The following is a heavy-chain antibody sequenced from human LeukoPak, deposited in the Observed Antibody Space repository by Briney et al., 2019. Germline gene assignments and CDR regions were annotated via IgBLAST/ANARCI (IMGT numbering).Heavy chain of an antibody. CDR2: INHSGGT. CDR3: ARGPHCSGGSCYFNYYYYYGMDV. V-gene: IGHV4-34*01. J-gene: IGHJ6*02. CDR1: GGSFSGYY. Sequence: SETLSLTCAVYGGSFSGYYWSWIRQPPGKGLEWIGEINHSGGTNYNPSLKSRVTISVDTSKNQFSLKLSSVTAADTAVYYCARGPHCSGGSCYFNYYYYYGMDVWGQGTTVTVSS. D-gene: IGHD2-15*01.